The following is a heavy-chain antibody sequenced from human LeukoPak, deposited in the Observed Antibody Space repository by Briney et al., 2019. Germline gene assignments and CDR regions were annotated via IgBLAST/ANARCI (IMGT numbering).Heavy chain of an antibody. CDR3: ARDAVATGIGAFDI. J-gene: IGHJ3*02. V-gene: IGHV4-59*01. CDR2: IYDSGST. Sequence: SETLSLTCTASGGSINSYYWNWIRQPPGKGLEWIGCIYDSGSTKYNPSLKSRVTISVDTSKSQLSLKMSSVTAADTAVHYCARDAVATGIGAFDIWGQGTMVTVSS. D-gene: IGHD5-12*01. CDR1: GGSINSYY.